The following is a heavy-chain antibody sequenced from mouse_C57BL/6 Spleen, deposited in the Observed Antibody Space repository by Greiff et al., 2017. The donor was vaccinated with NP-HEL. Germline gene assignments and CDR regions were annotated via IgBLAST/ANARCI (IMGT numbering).Heavy chain of an antibody. D-gene: IGHD1-1*01. J-gene: IGHJ2*01. V-gene: IGHV1-15*01. CDR2: IDPETGGT. Sequence: SGAELVRPGASVTLSCKASGYTFTDYEMHWVKQTPVHGLEWIGAIDPETGGTAYNQKFKGKAILTADKSSSTAYMELRSLTSEDSAVYYCTRDYGSSYGYWGQGTTLTVSS. CDR1: GYTFTDYE. CDR3: TRDYGSSYGY.